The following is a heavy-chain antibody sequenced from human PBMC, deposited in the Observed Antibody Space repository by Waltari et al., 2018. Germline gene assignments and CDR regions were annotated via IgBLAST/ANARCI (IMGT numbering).Heavy chain of an antibody. CDR3: AKADYGGNFDAFDI. V-gene: IGHV3-33*06. J-gene: IGHJ3*02. CDR1: GFPLSSYG. D-gene: IGHD4-17*01. CDR2: IWYDGSNK. Sequence: QVQLVESGGGVVQPGRSLRLSCAASGFPLSSYGMHWVRQAPGKGLEWVAVIWYDGSNKYYADSVKGRFTISRDNSKNTLYLQMNSLRAEDTAVYYCAKADYGGNFDAFDIWGQGTMVTVSS.